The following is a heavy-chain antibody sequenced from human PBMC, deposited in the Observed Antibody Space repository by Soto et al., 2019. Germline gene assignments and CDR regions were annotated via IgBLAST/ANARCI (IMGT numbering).Heavy chain of an antibody. CDR3: ARDLYRLSVSSLYAFDI. D-gene: IGHD1-26*01. CDR1: GFTFSSYS. V-gene: IGHV3-21*01. Sequence: GGSLRLSCAASGFTFSSYSMNWVRQAPGKGLEWVSSISSSSSYIYYADSVKGRFTISRDNAKNSLYLQMNSLRAEDTAVYSCARDLYRLSVSSLYAFDIWGQGTMVTVSS. CDR2: ISSSSSYI. J-gene: IGHJ3*02.